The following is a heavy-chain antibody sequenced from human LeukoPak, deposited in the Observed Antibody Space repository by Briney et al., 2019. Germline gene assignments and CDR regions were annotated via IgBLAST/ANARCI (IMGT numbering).Heavy chain of an antibody. CDR1: GGTFSSYA. CDR3: ARDFGTIIAAAGT. J-gene: IGHJ4*02. Sequence: ASVKVSCKASGGTFSSYAISWVRQAPGQGLEWMGRIIPILGIANYAQKFQGRVTITADKSTSTAYMELSSLRSEDTAVYYCARDFGTIIAAAGTWGQGTLVTVSS. D-gene: IGHD6-13*01. CDR2: IIPILGIA. V-gene: IGHV1-69*04.